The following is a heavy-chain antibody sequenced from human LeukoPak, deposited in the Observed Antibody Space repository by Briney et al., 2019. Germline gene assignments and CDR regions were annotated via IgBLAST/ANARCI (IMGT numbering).Heavy chain of an antibody. CDR1: GFIVSSNY. V-gene: IGHV3-66*01. Sequence: PGGSLRLSCAASGFIVSSNYMSWVRQAPGKVLEWVSVIYSGGSTYYADSVKGRFTISRDNSKNTLYLQMNSLRAEDTAVYYCAPIAIRSGYWGQGTLVTVSS. D-gene: IGHD3-9*01. J-gene: IGHJ4*02. CDR3: APIAIRSGY. CDR2: IYSGGST.